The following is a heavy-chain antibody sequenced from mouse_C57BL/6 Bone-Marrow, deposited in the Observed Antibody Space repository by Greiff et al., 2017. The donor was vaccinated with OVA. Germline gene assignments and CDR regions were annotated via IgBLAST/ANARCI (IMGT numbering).Heavy chain of an antibody. D-gene: IGHD1-1*01. CDR1: GYTFTSYW. V-gene: IGHV1-69*01. CDR2: IDPSDSYT. CDR3: AREEYGSSYGYFDV. Sequence: QVQLQQPGAELVMPGASVKLSCKASGYTFTSYWMHWVKQRPGQGLEWIGEIDPSDSYTNYNQKFKGKSTLTVDKSSSTAYMQLSSLTSEYSAVYYCAREEYGSSYGYFDVWGTGTTVTVSS. J-gene: IGHJ1*03.